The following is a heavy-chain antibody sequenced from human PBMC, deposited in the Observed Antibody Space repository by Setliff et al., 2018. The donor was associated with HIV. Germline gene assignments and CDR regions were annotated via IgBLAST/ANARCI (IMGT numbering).Heavy chain of an antibody. CDR2: IRYDGSNK. J-gene: IGHJ4*02. CDR1: GFTFSSYG. V-gene: IGHV3-30*02. Sequence: PGGSLRLSCAASGFTFSSYGMHWVRQAPGKGLEWVAFIRYDGSNKYYADSVKGRFTISRDNSKNTLYLQMNSLRAEDTAVYYCAKDYLRYSSGSNYYFDYWGQGTLVTVSS. D-gene: IGHD6-19*01. CDR3: AKDYLRYSSGSNYYFDY.